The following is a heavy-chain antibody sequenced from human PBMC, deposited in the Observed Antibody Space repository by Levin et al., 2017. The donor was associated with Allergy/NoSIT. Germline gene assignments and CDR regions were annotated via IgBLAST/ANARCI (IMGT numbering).Heavy chain of an antibody. CDR3: ARGTGTSYFDY. V-gene: IGHV1-2*02. Sequence: EASVKVSCKASGYTFIAHYVHWVRQAPGQGLEWMGWMNSNSGDTLYAQKFQGRVTMTRDTSVSTAYMELSSLTFDDTALYYCARGTGTSYFDYWGQGTLVPVSS. CDR2: MNSNSGDT. D-gene: IGHD3/OR15-3a*01. J-gene: IGHJ4*02. CDR1: GYTFIAHY.